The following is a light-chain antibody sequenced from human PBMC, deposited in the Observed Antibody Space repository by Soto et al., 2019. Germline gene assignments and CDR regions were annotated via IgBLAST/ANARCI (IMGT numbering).Light chain of an antibody. V-gene: IGKV1-5*01. CDR3: QQYHSYS. CDR1: QNINTW. Sequence: DIQMTQSPSTLSASVGDRVTITCRASQNINTWLAWYQQKPGKAPKPLIYDASSLESGVPSRFSSSRSGTEFTLTISSLQPDDFATYYCQQYHSYSFGQGTKVEIK. J-gene: IGKJ1*01. CDR2: DAS.